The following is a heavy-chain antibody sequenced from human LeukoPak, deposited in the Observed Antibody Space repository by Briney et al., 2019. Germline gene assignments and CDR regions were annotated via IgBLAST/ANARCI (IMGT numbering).Heavy chain of an antibody. J-gene: IGHJ4*02. Sequence: PGGSLRLSCAASGFTFTSYAVNWVRQAPGKGLEWVSGISASGGSTYYTDSVKGRFTISRDNSKNTPYLQMNSLRAEDTAGYYCAKDVGKYYDSSGYLRTMPFDSWGQGTLVTVSS. V-gene: IGHV3-23*01. CDR2: ISASGGST. D-gene: IGHD3-22*01. CDR1: GFTFTSYA. CDR3: AKDVGKYYDSSGYLRTMPFDS.